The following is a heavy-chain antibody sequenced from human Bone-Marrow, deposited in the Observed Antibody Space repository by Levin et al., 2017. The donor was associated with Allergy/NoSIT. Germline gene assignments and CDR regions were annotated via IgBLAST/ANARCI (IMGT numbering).Heavy chain of an antibody. CDR1: GDSISTDNSY. J-gene: IGHJ5*02. D-gene: IGHD2/OR15-2a*01. Sequence: SETLSLTCTVSGDSISTDNSYWAWIRQSPGKGLEWIGTLSYSGTSYYNPSLKSRLTVSVDTSENQISLRLTSVTAADTALYSCVRHDQSFSWLNWFDPWGQGTQVTVSS. V-gene: IGHV4-39*01. CDR2: LSYSGTS. CDR3: VRHDQSFSWLNWFDP.